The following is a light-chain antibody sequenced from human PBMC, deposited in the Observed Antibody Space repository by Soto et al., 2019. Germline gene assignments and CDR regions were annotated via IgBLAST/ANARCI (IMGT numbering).Light chain of an antibody. CDR2: GNS. CDR1: SSNIGAGYD. V-gene: IGLV1-40*01. CDR3: QTYESSFNWV. Sequence: QSVLTQPPSVSGAPGQRVTISCTGSSSNIGAGYDVHWYQQLPGTAPKLLIYGNSNRPSGVPDRFSGSKSGTSASLAITGLQAEDEADYYCQTYESSFNWVFGGGTQLTVL. J-gene: IGLJ3*02.